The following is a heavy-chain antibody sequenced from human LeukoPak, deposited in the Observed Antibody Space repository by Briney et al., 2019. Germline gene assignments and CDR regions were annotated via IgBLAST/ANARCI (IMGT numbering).Heavy chain of an antibody. CDR2: IIPIFGTA. CDR3: ARDNCSSTSCQRYYYYYYMDV. D-gene: IGHD2-2*01. Sequence: ASVKVSCKASGGTFSSYAISWVRQAPGQGLEWMGGIIPIFGTANYAQKFQGRVTITADESTSTAYMELSSLRSEDTAVYYCARDNCSSTSCQRYYYYYYMDVWGKGTTVTVSS. J-gene: IGHJ6*03. V-gene: IGHV1-69*13. CDR1: GGTFSSYA.